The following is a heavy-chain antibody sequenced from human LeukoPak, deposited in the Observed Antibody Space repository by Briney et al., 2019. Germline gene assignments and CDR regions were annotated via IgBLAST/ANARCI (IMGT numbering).Heavy chain of an antibody. V-gene: IGHV4-59*08. J-gene: IGHJ3*02. CDR2: IYNSGST. CDR1: GGSISSYY. D-gene: IGHD6-25*01. Sequence: SETLSLTCTVSGGSISSYYWSWIRQPPGKGLECIGYIYNSGSTNYNPSLRSRVSISVDTSKNQFSLKLSSVTAADTAVYYCARSAIDAFDIWGQGTMVTVSS. CDR3: ARSAIDAFDI.